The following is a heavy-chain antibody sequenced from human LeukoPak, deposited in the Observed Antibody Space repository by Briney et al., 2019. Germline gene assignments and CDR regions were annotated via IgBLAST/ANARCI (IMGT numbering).Heavy chain of an antibody. J-gene: IGHJ5*02. CDR2: IYTSGST. Sequence: PSQTLSLTCTVSGGSISSGSYYWSWIRQPAGKGLEWIGRIYTSGSTNYNPSLKSRVTISVDTSKNQFSLKLSSVTAADTAVYYCARERTYCTNGVRYRTTWWFDPWGQGTLVTVSS. CDR1: GGSISSGSYY. V-gene: IGHV4-61*02. CDR3: ARERTYCTNGVRYRTTWWFDP. D-gene: IGHD2-8*01.